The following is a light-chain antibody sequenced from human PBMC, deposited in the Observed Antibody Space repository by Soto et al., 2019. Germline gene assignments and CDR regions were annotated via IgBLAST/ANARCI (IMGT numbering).Light chain of an antibody. CDR2: GNT. CDR1: TSDIGAGFD. V-gene: IGLV1-40*01. Sequence: SVLTQPPSVSGAPGQRVTISCTGSTSDIGAGFDVHWYQQLPGKAPKLLIYGNTNRPSGVPDRFSGSKSGTSASLATTGLQAEDEADYYCQSYDSSLSGNYVFGTGTKVTVL. J-gene: IGLJ1*01. CDR3: QSYDSSLSGNYV.